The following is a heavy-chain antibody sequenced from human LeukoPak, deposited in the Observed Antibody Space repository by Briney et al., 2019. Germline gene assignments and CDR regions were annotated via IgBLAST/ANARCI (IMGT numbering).Heavy chain of an antibody. J-gene: IGHJ3*02. Sequence: GGSLRLSCAASGFTFSSHWMHWVRQAPGKGLVWVSRINSDGSSTSYADSVKGRFTISRDNAKNTLYLQMNSLRAEDTAVYYCARDAAAGPTSDAFDIWGQGTMVTVSS. V-gene: IGHV3-74*01. CDR3: ARDAAAGPTSDAFDI. CDR1: GFTFSSHW. CDR2: INSDGSST. D-gene: IGHD6-13*01.